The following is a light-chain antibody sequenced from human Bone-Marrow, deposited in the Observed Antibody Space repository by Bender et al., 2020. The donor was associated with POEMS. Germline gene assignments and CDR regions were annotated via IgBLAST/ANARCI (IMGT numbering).Light chain of an antibody. J-gene: IGLJ2*01. CDR1: TFNVAKNY. CDR2: DDN. CDR3: GSWDSNLSAVV. V-gene: IGLV1-51*01. Sequence: QSVLTQPPSVSAAPGQQVTISCSGTTFNVAKNYVSWYQHLPETAPKLLIYDDNERPSGITDRFSGAKSATSATLVIAGLQTGDEADYYCGSWDSNLSAVVFGGGTKLTVL.